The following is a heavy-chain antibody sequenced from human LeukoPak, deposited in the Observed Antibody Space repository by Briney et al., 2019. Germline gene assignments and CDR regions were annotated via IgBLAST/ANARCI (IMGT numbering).Heavy chain of an antibody. J-gene: IGHJ4*02. D-gene: IGHD3-10*01. CDR1: GGSISNYY. CDR3: ARGRTRETRSSDFDY. Sequence: SETLSLTCTVSGGSISNYYWNWIRQPPGKGLEWIGYIYYSGSTNYNPSLKGRVTISVDTSKNQFSLKPSSVTAADTAVYYCARGRTRETRSSDFDYWGQGTLVTVSS. CDR2: IYYSGST. V-gene: IGHV4-59*01.